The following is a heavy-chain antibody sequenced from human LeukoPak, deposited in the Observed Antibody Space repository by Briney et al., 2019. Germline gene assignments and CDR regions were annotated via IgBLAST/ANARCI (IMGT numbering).Heavy chain of an antibody. J-gene: IGHJ4*02. Sequence: GGSLRLSCAASGFTFSSYRMNWVRQAPGKGLEWVSYISSSSSTIYYADSVKGRFTISRDNAKNSLYLQMNSLRAEDTAVYYCARVRRGIYSGYALIGEYDYWGQGTLVTVSS. D-gene: IGHD5-12*01. CDR2: ISSSSSTI. V-gene: IGHV3-48*01. CDR1: GFTFSSYR. CDR3: ARVRRGIYSGYALIGEYDY.